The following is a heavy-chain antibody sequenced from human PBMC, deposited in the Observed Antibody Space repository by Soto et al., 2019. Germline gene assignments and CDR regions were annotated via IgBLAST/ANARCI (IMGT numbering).Heavy chain of an antibody. CDR2: INHSGST. J-gene: IGHJ2*01. V-gene: IGHV4-34*01. CDR1: GGSFSGYY. Sequence: KPSETLSLTCAVYGGSFSGYYWIWIRQPPGKGLEWIGEINHSGSTNYNPSLKSRVTISVDTSKNQFSLKLSSVTAADTAVYYCASTWRPHWYFDLWGRGTLVTVSS. CDR3: ASTWRPHWYFDL. D-gene: IGHD3-16*01.